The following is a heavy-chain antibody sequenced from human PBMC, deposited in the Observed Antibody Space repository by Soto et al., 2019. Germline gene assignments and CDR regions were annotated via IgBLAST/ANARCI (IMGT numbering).Heavy chain of an antibody. CDR1: AGSFSGYY. CDR3: ERGWRYFDY. V-gene: IGHV4-34*01. J-gene: IGHJ4*02. Sequence: ETLTLPSAAYAGSFSGYYWSWIRQPPGKGLEWIGEINHSGSTNYNPSLKSRVTISVDTSKNQFSLKLSSVTAADTAVYYCERGWRYFDYWGKGTLVTVS. CDR2: INHSGST.